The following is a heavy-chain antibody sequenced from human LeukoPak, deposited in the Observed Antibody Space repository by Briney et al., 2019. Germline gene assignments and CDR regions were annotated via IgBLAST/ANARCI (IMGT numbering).Heavy chain of an antibody. J-gene: IGHJ3*02. V-gene: IGHV4-39*07. D-gene: IGHD2-2*01. CDR3: ARDNNWEYQLLRVFDI. Sequence: SETLSLTCTVSGGSISSSPYYWGWIRQPPGKGLEWIGSIYYSGTTHYSPSLESRVTISVDTSKNQFSLKLSSVTAPDTAVYYCARDNNWEYQLLRVFDIWGQGTMVTVSS. CDR2: IYYSGTT. CDR1: GGSISSSPYY.